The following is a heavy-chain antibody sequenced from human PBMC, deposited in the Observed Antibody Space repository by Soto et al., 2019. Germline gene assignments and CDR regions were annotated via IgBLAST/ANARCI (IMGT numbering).Heavy chain of an antibody. CDR3: ARDKRDYYDSSGYYYVLFPSIDY. CDR2: ISAYNGNT. V-gene: IGHV1-18*01. Sequence: ASVKVSCKASGYTFTSYGISWVRRAPGQGLEWMGWISAYNGNTNYAQKLQGRVTMTTDTSTSTAYMELRSLRSDDTAVYYCARDKRDYYDSSGYYYVLFPSIDYWGQGTLVTVSS. CDR1: GYTFTSYG. J-gene: IGHJ4*02. D-gene: IGHD3-22*01.